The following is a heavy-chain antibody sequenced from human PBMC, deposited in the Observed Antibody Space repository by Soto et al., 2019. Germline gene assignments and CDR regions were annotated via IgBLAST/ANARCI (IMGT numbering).Heavy chain of an antibody. V-gene: IGHV3-23*01. Sequence: GGSLRLSCAASGFTFSSYAMSWVRQAPGKGLEWVSAISGSGGSTYYADSVKGRFTISRDNSKNTLYPQMNSLRAEDTAVYYCAKGFYFMRPNAAHWFDPWGQGTLVTVSS. CDR1: GFTFSSYA. J-gene: IGHJ5*02. CDR2: ISGSGGST. CDR3: AKGFYFMRPNAAHWFDP. D-gene: IGHD2-15*01.